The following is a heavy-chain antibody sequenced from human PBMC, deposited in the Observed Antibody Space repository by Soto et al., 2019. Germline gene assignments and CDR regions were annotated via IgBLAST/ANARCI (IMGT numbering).Heavy chain of an antibody. Sequence: PSETLSLTCTVSGASISSSCWSWIRQSPGKRLEWIGYVHYTGSTKFNPSLDNRASISVDTSKNQFSLKLGSVSAADTAVYYCVRGYYDGRGYSNTFDLWGQGTMVTVSS. CDR2: VHYTGST. J-gene: IGHJ3*01. D-gene: IGHD3-16*01. V-gene: IGHV4-59*01. CDR1: GASISSSC. CDR3: VRGYYDGRGYSNTFDL.